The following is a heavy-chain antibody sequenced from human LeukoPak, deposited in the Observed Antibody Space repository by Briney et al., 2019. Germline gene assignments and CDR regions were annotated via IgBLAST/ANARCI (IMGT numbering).Heavy chain of an antibody. J-gene: IGHJ4*02. Sequence: SETLSLTCSVSGYSINSGHYWGWIRQPPGKGLEWIGSIYHSGYTYYNPSLKSRVTISVDTSKNQFPLNLNSLTAADTAVYYCARHFVNNCPRLWGQGTLVTVSS. CDR1: GYSINSGHY. D-gene: IGHD1-1*01. CDR2: IYHSGYT. CDR3: ARHFVNNCPRL. V-gene: IGHV4-38-2*01.